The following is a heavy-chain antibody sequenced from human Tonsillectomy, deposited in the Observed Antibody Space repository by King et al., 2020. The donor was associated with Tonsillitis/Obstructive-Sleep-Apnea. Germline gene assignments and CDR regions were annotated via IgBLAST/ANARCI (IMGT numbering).Heavy chain of an antibody. CDR1: SGSFSGYY. J-gene: IGHJ4*02. V-gene: IGHV4-34*01. CDR3: ARGRYLTVPIWGY. D-gene: IGHD3-16*01. Sequence: VQLQQWGAGLLKPSETLSLTCAVYSGSFSGYYWSWIRQPPGKGLEWIGEINHSGSTNYNPSLKSRVTISVDTSKNQFSLKLSSVTAADTAVYFCARGRYLTVPIWGYWGRGTLVTVSS. CDR2: INHSGST.